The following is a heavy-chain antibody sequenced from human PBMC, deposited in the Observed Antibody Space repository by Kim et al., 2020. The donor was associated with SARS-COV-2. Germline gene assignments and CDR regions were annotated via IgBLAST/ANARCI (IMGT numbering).Heavy chain of an antibody. V-gene: IGHV3-33*01. D-gene: IGHD3-22*01. J-gene: IGHJ4*02. CDR2: IWYDGSNK. CDR1: GFTFSSYG. CDR3: ARDFRYDSSGPFDY. Sequence: GGSLRLSCAASGFTFSSYGMHWVRQAPGKGLEWVAVIWYDGSNKYYADSVKGRFTISRDNSKNTLYLQMNSLRAEDTAVYYCARDFRYDSSGPFDYWGQGTLVTVSS.